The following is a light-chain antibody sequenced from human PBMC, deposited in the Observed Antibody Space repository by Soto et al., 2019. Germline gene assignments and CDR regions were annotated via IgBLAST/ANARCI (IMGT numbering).Light chain of an antibody. CDR2: XAS. V-gene: IGKV1-5*03. CDR1: HSIIIW. CDR3: QQYNTYRT. Sequence: IQMTQSPSTLSSSVGDRVTINXRASHSIIIWLSWYQQRPGKAPKXXIYXASTLKSGVPSRFSGSGSGTEFTITISSLQPDDFATYYCQQYNTYRTFGQGTKVDIK. J-gene: IGKJ1*01.